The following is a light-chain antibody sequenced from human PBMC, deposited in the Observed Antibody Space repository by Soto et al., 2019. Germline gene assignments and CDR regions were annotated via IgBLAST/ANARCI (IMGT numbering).Light chain of an antibody. CDR3: QQSYSTPYT. CDR2: AAS. Sequence: DIQMTQSPSSLSASLGDRVTITCRASQSISSYLNWYQQKPGKAPNLLIYAASSLQSGVPSRFSGRGSGTDFPLTISSLQPEDFATYYCQQSYSTPYTFGQGTKLEIK. J-gene: IGKJ2*01. V-gene: IGKV1-39*01. CDR1: QSISSY.